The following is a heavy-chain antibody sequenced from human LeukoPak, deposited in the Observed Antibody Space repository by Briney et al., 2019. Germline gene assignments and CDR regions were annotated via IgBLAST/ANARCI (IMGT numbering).Heavy chain of an antibody. D-gene: IGHD1-14*01. CDR3: ARLREPGFHFDY. Sequence: GASLKISCKGSEYIFTTYWIGYGIQMSRKSLEWMGIIYPGDSDIKYSPSFQGQVTVSADKSTSTAYLQWSSLTASDTAMYYCARLREPGFHFDYWGQGTLVTVSS. CDR2: IYPGDSDI. J-gene: IGHJ4*02. V-gene: IGHV5-51*01. CDR1: EYIFTTYW.